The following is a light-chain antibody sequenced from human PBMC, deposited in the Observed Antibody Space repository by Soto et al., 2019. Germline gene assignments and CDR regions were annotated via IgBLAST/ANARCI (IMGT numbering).Light chain of an antibody. J-gene: IGKJ1*01. Sequence: EIVLTQSPGTLSLSPGERATLSCRASQSVSSTYLAWYQQKPGQAPRLLIYGASSRATGIPDRFSGSGSGTDFTLSISRLEPEDSALYYCHQYGSSPWTFGQGTKVEIK. CDR1: QSVSSTY. CDR2: GAS. CDR3: HQYGSSPWT. V-gene: IGKV3-20*01.